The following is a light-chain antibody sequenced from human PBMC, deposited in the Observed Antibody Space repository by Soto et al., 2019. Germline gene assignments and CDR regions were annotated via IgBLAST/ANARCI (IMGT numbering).Light chain of an antibody. J-gene: IGLJ2*01. CDR3: SSYAGSNNFAV. CDR1: SSDVGGYDY. CDR2: EVT. Sequence: QSALTQPPSASGSPGQSVTISCTGTSSDVGGYDYVSWYQHHPGKAPKLMIYEVTKRPSGVPDRFSGSKSGNTASLIVSGLQAEDEADYYWSSYAGSNNFAVFGGGTKLTVL. V-gene: IGLV2-8*01.